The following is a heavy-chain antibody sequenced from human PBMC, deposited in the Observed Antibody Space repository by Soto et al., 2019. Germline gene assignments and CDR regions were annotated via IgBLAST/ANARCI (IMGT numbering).Heavy chain of an antibody. CDR1: GFTFSSYS. J-gene: IGHJ6*02. CDR3: ARDRREGYCSSTSCYLYYYGMDV. V-gene: IGHV3-21*01. CDR2: ISSSSSYI. D-gene: IGHD2-2*01. Sequence: GSLRLSWAASGFTFSSYSMNWVRQAPGKGLEWVSSISSSSSYIYYADSVKGRFTISRDNAKNSLYLQMNSLRAEDTAVYYCARDRREGYCSSTSCYLYYYGMDVWGQGTTVTVSS.